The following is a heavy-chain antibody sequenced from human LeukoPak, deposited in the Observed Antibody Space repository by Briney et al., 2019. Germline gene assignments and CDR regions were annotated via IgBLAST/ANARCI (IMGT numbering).Heavy chain of an antibody. D-gene: IGHD5-24*01. CDR1: GFTFSDYS. J-gene: IGHJ4*02. CDR3: ARDYKYAFDN. CDR2: IGIDSGNT. V-gene: IGHV3-48*01. Sequence: GGSLRLSCAASGFTFSDYSMNWVRQAPGKGLEWISYIGIDSGNTNYADSVKGRFTVSGDKAKNSLYLQMNSLRVEDTAVYYCARDYKYAFDNWSQGTLVTVSS.